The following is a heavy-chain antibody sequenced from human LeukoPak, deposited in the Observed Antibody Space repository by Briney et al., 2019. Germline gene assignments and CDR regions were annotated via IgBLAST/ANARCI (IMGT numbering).Heavy chain of an antibody. CDR2: ISGSGGST. D-gene: IGHD1-26*01. V-gene: IGHV3-23*01. Sequence: GGSLRLSCAASGFTFSSYAMSWVRQAPGKGLEWVSAISGSGGSTYYADSVKGRFTISRDNSKNTLYLQMNSLRAEDTAVCYCAKVGGSGTLWELPRFDYWGQGTLVTVSS. J-gene: IGHJ4*02. CDR1: GFTFSSYA. CDR3: AKVGGSGTLWELPRFDY.